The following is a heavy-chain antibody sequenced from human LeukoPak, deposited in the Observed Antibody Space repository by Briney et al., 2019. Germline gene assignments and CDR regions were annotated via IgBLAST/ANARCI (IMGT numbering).Heavy chain of an antibody. CDR1: GFTFSSYW. D-gene: IGHD3-10*01. CDR3: ARNYYGSGSRVREVKYYYYMDV. Sequence: GGSLRLSCAASGFTFSSYWMHWVRQAPGKGLVWVSRINSDGSSTSYADSVKGRFTISRDNAKNTLYLQMNSLRAEDTAVYYCARNYYGSGSRVREVKYYYYMDVWGKGTTVTISS. CDR2: INSDGSST. V-gene: IGHV3-74*01. J-gene: IGHJ6*03.